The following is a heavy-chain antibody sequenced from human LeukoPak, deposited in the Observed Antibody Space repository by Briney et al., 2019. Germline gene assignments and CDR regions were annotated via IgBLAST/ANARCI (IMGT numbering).Heavy chain of an antibody. CDR2: IYYSGST. D-gene: IGHD6-6*01. J-gene: IGHJ5*02. V-gene: IGHV4-59*12. CDR3: ARGQRYSTSSNWFDP. Sequence: SETLSLTCTVSGGSISSYYWSWIRQPPGKGLEWIGYIYYSGSTNYNPSLKSRVTISVDTSKNQFSLKLSSVTAADTAVYYCARGQRYSTSSNWFDPWGQGTLVTVSS. CDR1: GGSISSYY.